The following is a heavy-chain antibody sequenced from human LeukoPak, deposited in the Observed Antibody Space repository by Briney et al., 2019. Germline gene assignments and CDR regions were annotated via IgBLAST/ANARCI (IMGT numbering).Heavy chain of an antibody. D-gene: IGHD6-19*01. CDR1: GGSFSGYY. J-gene: IGHJ4*02. CDR3: ARGVGRSSGWLPFDY. V-gene: IGHV4-34*01. CDR2: INHSEST. Sequence: SETLSLTCAVYGGSFSGYYWSWIRQPPGKGLEWIGEINHSESTNYNPSLKSRVTISVDTSKNQFSLKLSSVTAADTAVYYCARGVGRSSGWLPFDYWGQGTLVTVSS.